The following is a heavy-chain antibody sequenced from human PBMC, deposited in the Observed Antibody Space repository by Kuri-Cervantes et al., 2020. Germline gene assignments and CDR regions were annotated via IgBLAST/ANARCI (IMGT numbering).Heavy chain of an antibody. CDR2: IFWDDDK. CDR3: AHHNPANYAFDI. V-gene: IGHV2-5*02. CDR1: GYSISSGYF. J-gene: IGHJ3*02. D-gene: IGHD4/OR15-4a*01. Sequence: TLSLTCAVFGYSISSGYFWGWIRQPPGKALEWLALIFWDDDKRYSPPLRSRLTITKDISKNQVVLTMTNMDPVDTATYYCAHHNPANYAFDIWGQGTMVTVSS.